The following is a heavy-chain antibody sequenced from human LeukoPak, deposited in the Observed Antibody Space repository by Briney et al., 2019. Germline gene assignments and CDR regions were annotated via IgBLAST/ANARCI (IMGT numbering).Heavy chain of an antibody. D-gene: IGHD5-24*01. V-gene: IGHV1-3*03. CDR2: INPANGYT. J-gene: IGHJ4*02. Sequence: GASVKVSCQTSGYTFTNYAMHWVRQAPGQTIEWLAWINPANGYTRYSQHFQDRVTVSSDTSADTAYMELSSLRSEDKAVYYCAIGDGHTDHWGQGTLVTVSS. CDR1: GYTFTNYA. CDR3: AIGDGHTDH.